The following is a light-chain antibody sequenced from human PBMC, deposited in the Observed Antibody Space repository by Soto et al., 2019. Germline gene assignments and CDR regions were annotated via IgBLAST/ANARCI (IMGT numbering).Light chain of an antibody. V-gene: IGLV7-43*01. CDR1: TGTVTSGHY. CDR2: STD. CDR3: LLYDGGAVV. J-gene: IGLJ2*01. Sequence: QAVVTQEPSLTVSPGGTVTITCASSTGTVTSGHYPNWLQQKPGQAPRALIYSTDTRHSWTPARFSGSLLGGKAALTLSGVQPEDEADYYCLLYDGGAVVFGGGTKLTVL.